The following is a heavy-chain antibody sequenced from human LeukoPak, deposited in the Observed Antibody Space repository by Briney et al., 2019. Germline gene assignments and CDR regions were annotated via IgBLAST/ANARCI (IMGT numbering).Heavy chain of an antibody. Sequence: SETLSLTCTASGGSISYSSYYWGWIRQPPGKGLEWVGSIYYTGSSYYNPSLKSRVTISVDTSRNQFSLKLRSVTAADTAVYYCARDCSDGSCFSGPFEYWGQGTLVTVSS. CDR1: GGSISYSSYY. CDR3: ARDCSDGSCFSGPFEY. CDR2: IYYTGSS. D-gene: IGHD2-15*01. J-gene: IGHJ4*02. V-gene: IGHV4-39*02.